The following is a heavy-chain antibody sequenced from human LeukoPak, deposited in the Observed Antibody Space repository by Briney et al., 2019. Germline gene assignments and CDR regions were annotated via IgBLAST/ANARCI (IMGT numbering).Heavy chain of an antibody. D-gene: IGHD6-19*01. CDR3: AKPISGGLAVTADWFHP. Sequence: GGSLRLSCAASGFAFSVYAMSWLRQPPGEGLEWVSTINANSGTTSYAASVRGRFTISRDNSKNTLYLRLNTLRDDDTATYYCAKPISGGLAVTADWFHPWGQGTLVVVSS. CDR1: GFAFSVYA. J-gene: IGHJ5*01. CDR2: INANSGTT. V-gene: IGHV3-23*01.